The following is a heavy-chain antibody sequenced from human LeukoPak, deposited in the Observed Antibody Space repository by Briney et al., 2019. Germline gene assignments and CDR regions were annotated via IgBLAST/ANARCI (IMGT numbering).Heavy chain of an antibody. V-gene: IGHV3-23*01. CDR2: ISGSGTST. Sequence: GESLRLSCAASGFTFSSYAMTWVRQAPGKGLEWVSSISGSGTSTYYTDSVKGRFTISRDNSENTLYLQMNSLRAEDTAVYYCAKVRDSSGSDYWGQGTLVTVSS. J-gene: IGHJ4*02. CDR1: GFTFSSYA. CDR3: AKVRDSSGSDY. D-gene: IGHD6-19*01.